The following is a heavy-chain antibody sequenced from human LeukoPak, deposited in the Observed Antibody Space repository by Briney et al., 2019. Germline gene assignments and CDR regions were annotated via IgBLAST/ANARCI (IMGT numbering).Heavy chain of an antibody. J-gene: IGHJ6*02. D-gene: IGHD6-6*01. Sequence: ASVKVSCKASGYTFTSYFMHWVRQAPGQGLEWMGIINPSGGSTSYAQKFQGRVTMTRDTSTNTVYMELSSLRSEDTAVYYCARLPLRSIAVGYYGMDVWGQGTTVTVSS. CDR2: INPSGGST. V-gene: IGHV1-46*01. CDR3: ARLPLRSIAVGYYGMDV. CDR1: GYTFTSYF.